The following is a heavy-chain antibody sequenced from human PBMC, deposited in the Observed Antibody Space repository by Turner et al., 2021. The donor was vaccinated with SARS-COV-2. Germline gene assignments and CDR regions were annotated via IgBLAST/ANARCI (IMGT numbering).Heavy chain of an antibody. V-gene: IGHV3-53*01. Sequence: EVQLVESGGGLIQPGGALRISCAASGFTVSSNYMSWVRQAPGKGLEWVSVIYSGGSTYYADSVKGRFTISRDNSKNTLYLQMNSLRAEDTAVYYCARQLTTVTTWFDPWGQGTLVTVSS. D-gene: IGHD4-17*01. CDR2: IYSGGST. J-gene: IGHJ5*02. CDR1: GFTVSSNY. CDR3: ARQLTTVTTWFDP.